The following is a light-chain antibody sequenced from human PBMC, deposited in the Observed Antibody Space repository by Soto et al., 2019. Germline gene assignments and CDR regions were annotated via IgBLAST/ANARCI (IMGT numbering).Light chain of an antibody. CDR2: AAS. Sequence: DIVLTQSPGTLSLSPGERATLSCRASQTVDSNFLAWYRQKPGQAPRLLIYAASTRATGVPARFSGSGSGTEFTLTISSLQSEDFAVYYCQQYNNWPQTFGQGTKVDIK. CDR3: QQYNNWPQT. CDR1: QTVDSN. J-gene: IGKJ1*01. V-gene: IGKV3D-15*01.